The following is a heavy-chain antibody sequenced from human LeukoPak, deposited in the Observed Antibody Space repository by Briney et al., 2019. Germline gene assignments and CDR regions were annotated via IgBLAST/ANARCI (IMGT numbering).Heavy chain of an antibody. J-gene: IGHJ6*03. D-gene: IGHD1-14*01. Sequence: SETLSLTCTVSGGSISYDYWTWIRQSPGKRLEWIGYIHYSGATNYSPSLKSRVTISVDTSKNQFSLKLSSVTAADTAVYYCARDLRNYYYYYYMDVWGKGTTVTVSS. CDR3: ARDLRNYYYYYYMDV. V-gene: IGHV4-59*12. CDR1: GGSISYDY. CDR2: IHYSGAT.